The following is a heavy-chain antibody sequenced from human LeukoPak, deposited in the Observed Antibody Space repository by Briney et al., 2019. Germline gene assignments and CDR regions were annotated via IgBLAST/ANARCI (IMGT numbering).Heavy chain of an antibody. CDR1: GGTFSSYA. J-gene: IGHJ3*02. CDR3: ARGGIVVVPAAHAFDI. V-gene: IGHV1-69*05. CDR2: IIPIFGTA. D-gene: IGHD2-2*01. Sequence: SVKVSCKASGGTFSSYAISWVRQAPGQGLEWMGGIIPIFGTANYAQKFQGRVTITTDESTSTAYMELSSLRSEDTAVYYCARGGIVVVPAAHAFDIWGQGTMVTVSS.